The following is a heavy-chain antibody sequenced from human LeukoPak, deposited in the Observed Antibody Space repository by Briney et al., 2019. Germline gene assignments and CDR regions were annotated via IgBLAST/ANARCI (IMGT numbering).Heavy chain of an antibody. D-gene: IGHD2-21*01. CDR1: GVSISSYY. V-gene: IGHV4-59*01. Sequence: PSETLSLTCTVSGVSISSYYWSWIRQPPGKGLEWIGYIYYSGSTNYNPSLKSRVTISVDTSKNQFSLKLSSVTAADTAVYYCARGSYSRYFDYWGQGTLVTVSS. J-gene: IGHJ4*02. CDR2: IYYSGST. CDR3: ARGSYSRYFDY.